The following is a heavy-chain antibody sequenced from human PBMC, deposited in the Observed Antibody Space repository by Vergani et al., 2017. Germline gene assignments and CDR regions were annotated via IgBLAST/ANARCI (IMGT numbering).Heavy chain of an antibody. V-gene: IGHV4-39*01. J-gene: IGHJ6*02. CDR3: ASWIGSPVDCYGMDG. CDR2: IYYSGST. CDR1: GGSISSSSYY. Sequence: QLQLQESGPGLVKPSETLSLTCTVSGGSISSSSYYWGWIRQPPGKGLEWIGIIYYSGSTYYNPSLKSRFTISVDTSKNQCSLKLSSWTAADTAVYYCASWIGSPVDCYGMDGWGQGTTVTVSS. D-gene: IGHD3-3*01.